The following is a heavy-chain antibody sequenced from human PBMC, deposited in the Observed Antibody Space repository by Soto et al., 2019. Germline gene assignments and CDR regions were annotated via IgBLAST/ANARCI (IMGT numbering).Heavy chain of an antibody. CDR1: GDSVSSNNAA. CDR3: TRELLVSGWYFDGMDV. Sequence: PSQTLSVTSAISGDSVSSNNAACTKISECPSRVLQWMGRTYYSSKWYNDYAVSVKTRITINTDTSKSQFSLQLNSVTPEDTAGYYCTRELLVSGWYFDGMDVWGRG. D-gene: IGHD6-19*01. J-gene: IGHJ6*01. CDR2: TYYSSKWYN. V-gene: IGHV6-1*01.